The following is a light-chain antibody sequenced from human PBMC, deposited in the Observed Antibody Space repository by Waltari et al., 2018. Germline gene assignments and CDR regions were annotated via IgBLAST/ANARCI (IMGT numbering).Light chain of an antibody. CDR3: QKYVSLPAT. V-gene: IGKV3-20*01. CDR1: QSVGKY. CDR2: DTS. Sequence: VLTQSPGTLSSSPGDRATLPCRASQSVGKYLAWYQQKPGQAPRLLIYDTSTRATGIPDRFSGSGSGTDFSLTISRLEPEDFAVYYCQKYVSLPATFGQGTKVQAK. J-gene: IGKJ1*01.